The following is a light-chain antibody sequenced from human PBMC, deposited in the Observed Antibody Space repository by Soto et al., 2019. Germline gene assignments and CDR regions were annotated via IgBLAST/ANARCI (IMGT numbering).Light chain of an antibody. Sequence: QSVLTQPASVSGSPGQAITISCTGTNSDVGGYNYVSWYQQHPGKAPKLMIYEVSYRPSGVSNRFSGSKSGNTASLAISGLQAEDEDDYYCSSYTRRSTYVFGTGTKVTV. CDR2: EVS. CDR3: SSYTRRSTYV. CDR1: NSDVGGYNY. J-gene: IGLJ1*01. V-gene: IGLV2-14*01.